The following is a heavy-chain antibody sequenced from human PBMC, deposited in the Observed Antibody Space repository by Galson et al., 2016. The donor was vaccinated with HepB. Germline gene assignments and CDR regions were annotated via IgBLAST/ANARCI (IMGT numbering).Heavy chain of an antibody. V-gene: IGHV2-70*01. CDR2: IDREDDK. CDR1: GFSLNTRGMC. CDR3: ARTQTSVTTSYYFDN. J-gene: IGHJ4*02. Sequence: PALVKPTQTVTLTCTFPGFSLNTRGMCVSWIRQPPGKALEWLALIDREDDKYYSTSLKTRLTISKDTSKNQVVLTVANMDPVDTATYYCARTQTSVTTSYYFDNWGQGTLVTVSS. D-gene: IGHD4-17*01.